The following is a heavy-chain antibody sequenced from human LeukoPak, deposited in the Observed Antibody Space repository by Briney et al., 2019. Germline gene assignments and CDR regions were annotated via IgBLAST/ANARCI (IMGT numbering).Heavy chain of an antibody. CDR3: AKGVPAAYFDY. D-gene: IGHD2-2*01. V-gene: IGHV3-30*02. J-gene: IGHJ4*02. Sequence: GGSLRLSCAASGFTFSNYGMHWVRQAPGKGLEWVAFVRYDESTKFYADSVKGRFTISRDNSKTTLYLQMNSLRAEDTAVYYCAKGVPAAYFDYWGQGTLVTVSS. CDR2: VRYDESTK. CDR1: GFTFSNYG.